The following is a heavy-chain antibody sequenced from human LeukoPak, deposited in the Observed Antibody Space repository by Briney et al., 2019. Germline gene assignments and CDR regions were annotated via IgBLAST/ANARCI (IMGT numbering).Heavy chain of an antibody. Sequence: SETLSLTCTISGGSISGYYWSWMRQPAGKGLDWIGRMYSSGLTDYNPSLKRRATMSLDTSKNQFSLKLSSVTAADTAMYYCARVYCSGGNRFHFDYWGQGTLVTVSS. D-gene: IGHD2-15*01. CDR2: MYSSGLT. V-gene: IGHV4-4*07. J-gene: IGHJ4*02. CDR1: GGSISGYY. CDR3: ARVYCSGGNRFHFDY.